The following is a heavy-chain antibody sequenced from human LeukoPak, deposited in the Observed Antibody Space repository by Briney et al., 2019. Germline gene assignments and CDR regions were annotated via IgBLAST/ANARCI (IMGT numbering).Heavy chain of an antibody. CDR2: TYYSGST. D-gene: IGHD3-9*01. Sequence: DTVSLTCTASSGSFNSRNNYWGWIRQPPGIGLEWIGNTYYSGSTYCNPSLKSRVTMSVDTSKNQFSLKLASVTAADTALYYCARLDWGNNVFDIWGQGTMVTVSS. CDR3: ARLDWGNNVFDI. J-gene: IGHJ3*02. V-gene: IGHV4-39*01. CDR1: SGSFNSRNNY.